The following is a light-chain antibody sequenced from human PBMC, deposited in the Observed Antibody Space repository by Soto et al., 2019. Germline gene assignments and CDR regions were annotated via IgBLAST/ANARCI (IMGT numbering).Light chain of an antibody. V-gene: IGLV2-14*03. CDR2: NVY. CDR1: SSDVGAYNF. Sequence: QSALTEPACVSGSPGQSITISCTGTSSDVGAYNFVSWHQQHPGKAPKLMIYNVYDRPSGISYRFSGSKSGNTASLTISGLQGEDEADYYCSAYTVSRTYVFGTGTKVTV. J-gene: IGLJ1*01. CDR3: SAYTVSRTYV.